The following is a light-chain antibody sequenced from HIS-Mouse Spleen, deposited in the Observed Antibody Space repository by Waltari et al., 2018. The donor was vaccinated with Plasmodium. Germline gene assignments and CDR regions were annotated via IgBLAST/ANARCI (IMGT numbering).Light chain of an antibody. CDR1: ALPKKY. CDR2: EDS. J-gene: IGLJ3*02. Sequence: SYELTPPPSVSVSPGQTARITCSGDALPKKYAYWYQQKSGQAPVLVIYEDSKRPSWIPERFSGSSSGTMATLTISGAQVEDEADYYCYSTDSSGNHRVFGGGTKLTVL. V-gene: IGLV3-10*01. CDR3: YSTDSSGNHRV.